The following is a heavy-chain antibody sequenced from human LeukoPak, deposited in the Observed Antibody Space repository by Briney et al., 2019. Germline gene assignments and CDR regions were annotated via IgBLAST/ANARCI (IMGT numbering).Heavy chain of an antibody. V-gene: IGHV3-23*01. CDR3: AKINTDDYYGSGSYLVY. CDR2: ISGSGGST. CDR1: GFTFSSYA. D-gene: IGHD3-10*01. J-gene: IGHJ4*02. Sequence: PGGSLRLSCAASGFTFSSYAMSWVRQAPGKGLEWVSAISGSGGSTYYADSVKGRFTISRDNSKNTLYLQVNSLRAEDTAVYYCAKINTDDYYGSGSYLVYWGQGTLVTVSS.